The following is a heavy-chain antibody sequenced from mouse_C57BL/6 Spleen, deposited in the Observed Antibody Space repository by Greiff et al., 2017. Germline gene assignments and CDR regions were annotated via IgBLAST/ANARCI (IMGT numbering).Heavy chain of an antibody. Sequence: EVQLQQSGAELVRPGASVKLSCTASGFTFTDYYMHWVKQRPEQGLEWIGWIDPENGDTDYASKFQGKATITADTPSNTAYLQLSSLTSEDTAVYYCTPGDYGGADWGKGTLVTVSA. D-gene: IGHD2-4*01. CDR3: TPGDYGGAD. V-gene: IGHV14-4*01. J-gene: IGHJ3*01. CDR2: IDPENGDT. CDR1: GFTFTDYY.